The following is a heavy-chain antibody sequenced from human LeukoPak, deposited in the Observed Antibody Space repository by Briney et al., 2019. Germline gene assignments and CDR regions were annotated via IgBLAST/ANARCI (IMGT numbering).Heavy chain of an antibody. CDR2: ISGSGNST. Sequence: GGSLRLSCAASGFTFSSYAMSWVRQAPGKGLEWVSAISGSGNSTYYADSVKGRFTISRDNSKNTSYLQMNSLRAEDTAVYYCAKDLGYSGYDPLDSWGQGTLVTVSS. CDR3: AKDLGYSGYDPLDS. V-gene: IGHV3-23*01. D-gene: IGHD5-12*01. CDR1: GFTFSSYA. J-gene: IGHJ4*02.